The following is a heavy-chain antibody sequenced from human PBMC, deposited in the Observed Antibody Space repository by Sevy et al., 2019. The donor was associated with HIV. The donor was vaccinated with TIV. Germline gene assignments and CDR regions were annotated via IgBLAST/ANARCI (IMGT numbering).Heavy chain of an antibody. V-gene: IGHV3-30*18. CDR3: AKDKSPRQGQLAYYFDY. CDR1: GFTFSSYG. CDR2: ISYDGSNK. Sequence: GGSLRLSCAASGFTFSSYGMHWVRQAPGKGLEWVAVISYDGSNKYYADSGKGRFTISRDNSKNTLYLQMNSLRAEDTAVYYCAKDKSPRQGQLAYYFDYWGQGTLVTVSS. J-gene: IGHJ4*02. D-gene: IGHD6-13*01.